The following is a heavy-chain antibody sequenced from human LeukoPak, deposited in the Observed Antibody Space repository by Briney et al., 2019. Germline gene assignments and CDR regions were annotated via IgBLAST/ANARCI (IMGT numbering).Heavy chain of an antibody. V-gene: IGHV3-7*01. CDR1: GFTFSSYW. CDR3: ARGTYYYDY. Sequence: DSLKISCAASGFTFSSYWMSWVRQAPGKGLEWVANIKQDESEKYYVDSVKGRFTISRDNAKNSLYLQMNSLRAEDTAVYYCARGTYYYDYWGQGTLVTVSS. D-gene: IGHD3-16*01. J-gene: IGHJ4*02. CDR2: IKQDESEK.